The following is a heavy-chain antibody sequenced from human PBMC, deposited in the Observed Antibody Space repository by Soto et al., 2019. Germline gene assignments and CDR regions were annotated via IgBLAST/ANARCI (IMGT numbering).Heavy chain of an antibody. CDR3: ARDNTISPLRGYMDV. CDR2: ISSSGSTI. CDR1: GFTFSDYY. J-gene: IGHJ6*03. V-gene: IGHV3-11*01. D-gene: IGHD3-3*01. Sequence: GGSLRLSCAASGFTFSDYYMSWIRQAPGKGLEWVSYISSSGSTIYYADSVKGRFTISRDNAKNSLYLQMNSLRAEDTAVYYCARDNTISPLRGYMDVWGKGTTVTVSS.